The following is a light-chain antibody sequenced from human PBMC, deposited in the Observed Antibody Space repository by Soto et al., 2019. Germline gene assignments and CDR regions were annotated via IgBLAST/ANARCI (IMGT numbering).Light chain of an antibody. CDR2: LGS. CDR3: MQALQTPT. V-gene: IGKV2-28*01. CDR1: QSLLHSNGYNY. J-gene: IGKJ4*01. Sequence: DIVMTQSPLSLPVTPGEPASISCRSSQSLLHSNGYNYLDWYLQKPGQSPQLLIYLGSNRASGVPDRFSGSGSGTDFTLKISRVEAEDVRVYYCMQALQTPTFGGGTKVELK.